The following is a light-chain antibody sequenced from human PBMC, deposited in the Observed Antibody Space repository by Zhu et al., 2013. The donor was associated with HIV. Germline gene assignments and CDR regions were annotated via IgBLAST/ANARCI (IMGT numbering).Light chain of an antibody. CDR1: HDIGKY. CDR2: AAS. CDR3: ETYNDAPRT. J-gene: IGKJ1*01. V-gene: IGKV1-9*01. Sequence: DIQLTQSPSFLSASVGDRVTITCRASHDIGKYLAWYQQKPGKAPKLLIYAASTLQSGVPSRFSGSGFGTDFSLTISSLQPEDVATYYCETYNDAPRTFGQGTKVEI.